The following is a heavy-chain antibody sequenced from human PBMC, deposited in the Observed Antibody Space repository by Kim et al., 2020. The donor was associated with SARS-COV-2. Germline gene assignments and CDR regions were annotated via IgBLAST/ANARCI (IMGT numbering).Heavy chain of an antibody. CDR1: GGSISNGDYY. J-gene: IGHJ6*02. Sequence: SETLSLTCTVSGGSISNGDYYWSWIRQPPGKGLEWIGYIYYSGNTYYNPSLKSRVFISVDTSKNQFSLRLSSLTAADTAVYYCARDGKRPSYYYGMDVWGQGTTVTVSS. V-gene: IGHV4-30-4*01. CDR3: ARDGKRPSYYYGMDV. D-gene: IGHD6-25*01. CDR2: IYYSGNT.